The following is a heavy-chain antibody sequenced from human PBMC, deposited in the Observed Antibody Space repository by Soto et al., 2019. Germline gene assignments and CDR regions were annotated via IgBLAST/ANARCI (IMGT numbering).Heavy chain of an antibody. CDR1: GFTFSSYA. D-gene: IGHD3-10*01. V-gene: IGHV3-23*01. Sequence: EVQLLESGGGLVQPGGSLRLSCAASGFTFSSYAMSWVRQAPGKGLEWVSAISGSGGSTYYADSVKGRFTISRDNSKNTLYLQMNSLRAEDTAVYYCXSYXXVRGVXYFDYWGQGTLVTVSS. CDR2: ISGSGGST. CDR3: XSYXXVRGVXYFDY. J-gene: IGHJ4*02.